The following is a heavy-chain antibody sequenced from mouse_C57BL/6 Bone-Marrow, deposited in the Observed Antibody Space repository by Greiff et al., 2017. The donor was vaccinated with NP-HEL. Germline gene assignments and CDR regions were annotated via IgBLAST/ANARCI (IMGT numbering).Heavy chain of an antibody. CDR2: IDPENGDT. D-gene: IGHD1-1*01. CDR1: GFHIKDDY. CDR3: LRLYSMDY. J-gene: IGHJ4*01. Sequence: EVQLVESGAELVRPGASVKLSCTASGFHIKDDYMHWVKQRPEQSLEWIGWIDPENGDTEYASKFQGKATITADTSSNTAYLQLSSLTSEDTAVYYCLRLYSMDYWGQGTSVTVSS. V-gene: IGHV14-4*01.